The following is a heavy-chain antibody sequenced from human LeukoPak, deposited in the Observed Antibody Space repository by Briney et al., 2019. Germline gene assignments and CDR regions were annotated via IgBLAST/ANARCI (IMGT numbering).Heavy chain of an antibody. J-gene: IGHJ3*02. D-gene: IGHD2-2*01. CDR3: ARAGCSSTSCPDAFDI. V-gene: IGHV4-61*01. Sequence: SETLSLTCTVSGGSISSSSYYWSWIRQPPGKGLEWIGYIYYSGSTNYNPSLKSRVTISVDTSKNQFSLKLSSVTAADTAVYYCARAGCSSTSCPDAFDIWGQGTMVTVSS. CDR1: GGSISSSSYY. CDR2: IYYSGST.